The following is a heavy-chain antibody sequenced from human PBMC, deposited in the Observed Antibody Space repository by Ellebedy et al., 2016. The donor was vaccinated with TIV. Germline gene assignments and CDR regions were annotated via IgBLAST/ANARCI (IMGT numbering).Heavy chain of an antibody. CDR2: FDPEDGET. D-gene: IGHD3-3*01. Sequence: ASVKVSCKASGYTFTSYGLSWVRQAPGKGLEWMGDFDPEDGETIYAQKFQGRVTMTEDTSTDTAYMELSSLRSEDTAVYYCATEEWGNGMDAWGQGTTVTVSS. V-gene: IGHV1-24*01. J-gene: IGHJ6*02. CDR1: GYTFTSYG. CDR3: ATEEWGNGMDA.